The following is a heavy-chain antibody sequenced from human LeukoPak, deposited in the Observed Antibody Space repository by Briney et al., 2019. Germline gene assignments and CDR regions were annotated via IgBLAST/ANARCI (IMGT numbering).Heavy chain of an antibody. CDR3: ARKMKTGDRVGTFDI. Sequence: GGSLRLSCAASGFTFSHYSMNWVRQAPMKGLEWVSSIGTDGSYIYYADSVQGRFTISRDNAKNSLYLQMNSLTAEDTAVYYCARKMKTGDRVGTFDIWGQGTVVTVSS. CDR1: GFTFSHYS. J-gene: IGHJ3*02. V-gene: IGHV3-21*01. CDR2: IGTDGSYI. D-gene: IGHD1-1*01.